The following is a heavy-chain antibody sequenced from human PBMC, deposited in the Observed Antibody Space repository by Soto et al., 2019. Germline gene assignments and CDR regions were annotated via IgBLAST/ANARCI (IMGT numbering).Heavy chain of an antibody. CDR2: IYYST. J-gene: IGHJ6*02. CDR1: GGSISSGGYY. D-gene: IGHD3-16*02. Sequence: QVQLQESGPGLVKPSQTLSLTCTVSGGSISSGGYYWSWIRQHPGKGLEWIGYIYYSTYYNPSLKSRVTISVDTSKNQFCLKLSSVTAADTAVYYCARDYRASYPAYYYYGMDVWGQGTTVTVSS. V-gene: IGHV4-31*03. CDR3: ARDYRASYPAYYYYGMDV.